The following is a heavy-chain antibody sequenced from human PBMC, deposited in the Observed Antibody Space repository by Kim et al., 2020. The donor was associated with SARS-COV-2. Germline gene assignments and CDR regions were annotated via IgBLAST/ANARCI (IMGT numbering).Heavy chain of an antibody. Sequence: SVKVSCKASGGTFSSYTISWVRQAPGQGLEWMGRIIPILGIANYAQKFQGRVTITADKSTSTAYMELSSPRSEDTAVYYCARSDQSYYYDSSGYYYAGWGQGTLVTVSS. D-gene: IGHD3-22*01. CDR2: IIPILGIA. V-gene: IGHV1-69*02. CDR1: GGTFSSYT. J-gene: IGHJ4*02. CDR3: ARSDQSYYYDSSGYYYAG.